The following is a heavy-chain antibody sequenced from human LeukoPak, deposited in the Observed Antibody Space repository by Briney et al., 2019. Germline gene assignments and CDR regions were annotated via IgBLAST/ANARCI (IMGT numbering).Heavy chain of an antibody. V-gene: IGHV1-18*01. Sequence: ASVKVSCKASGYTFTSYSVSWVRQAPGQGLEWMGWIRANNGNTNYAQKFQGRVTMTTDTSTTTAYMELRSPRSDDTAVYYCARDLGTTSYYGMDVWGQGTTVTVSS. CDR1: GYTFTSYS. D-gene: IGHD1-1*01. CDR3: ARDLGTTSYYGMDV. J-gene: IGHJ6*02. CDR2: IRANNGNT.